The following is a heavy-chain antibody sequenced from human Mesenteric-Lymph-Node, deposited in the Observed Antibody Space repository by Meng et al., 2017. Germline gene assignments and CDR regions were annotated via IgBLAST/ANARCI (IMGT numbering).Heavy chain of an antibody. V-gene: IGHV4-38-2*02. D-gene: IGHD2-21*02. Sequence: GSLRLSCTVSGYSISSGYYWGWIRQPPGKGLEWIGSIYHSGSTYYNPSLKSRVTISVDTSKNQFSLKLSSVTAADTAVYYCARIINKVVTAMDYWGQGTLVTVSS. CDR2: IYHSGST. CDR1: GYSISSGYY. J-gene: IGHJ4*02. CDR3: ARIINKVVTAMDY.